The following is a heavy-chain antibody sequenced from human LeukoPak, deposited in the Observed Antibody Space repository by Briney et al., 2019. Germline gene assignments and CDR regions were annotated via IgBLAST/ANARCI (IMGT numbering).Heavy chain of an antibody. Sequence: SVKVSCKASGGTFSSYAISWVRQAPGQGLEWMGGIIPIFGTANYAQKFQGRVTITADKSTSTAYMELSGLRSEDTAVYYCARDLFRYYDILTGYPLKCGFDPWGQGTLVTVSS. CDR2: IIPIFGTA. CDR1: GGTFSSYA. J-gene: IGHJ5*02. D-gene: IGHD3-9*01. V-gene: IGHV1-69*06. CDR3: ARDLFRYYDILTGYPLKCGFDP.